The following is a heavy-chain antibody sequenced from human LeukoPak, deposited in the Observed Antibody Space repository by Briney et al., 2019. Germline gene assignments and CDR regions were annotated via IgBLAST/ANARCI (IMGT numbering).Heavy chain of an antibody. J-gene: IGHJ4*02. Sequence: ASVKVSCKASGYTFTGYYMHWVRQAPGQGLEWMGRINPNTGGTYYAQKFQGRVTMTRDTSLSTAYMELSRLRSDDTAVYYCAKETALDGDYSFDYWGQGTLVTVSS. CDR3: AKETALDGDYSFDY. D-gene: IGHD4-17*01. V-gene: IGHV1-2*06. CDR1: GYTFTGYY. CDR2: INPNTGGT.